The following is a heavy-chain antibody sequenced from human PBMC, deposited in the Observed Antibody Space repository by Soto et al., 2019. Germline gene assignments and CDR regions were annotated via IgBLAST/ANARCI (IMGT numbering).Heavy chain of an antibody. V-gene: IGHV4-4*02. CDR1: GGSINSRYW. J-gene: IGHJ4*02. D-gene: IGHD3-10*01. CDR3: ARDQNGSGNYYTRYFDY. CDR2: IYHSGST. Sequence: SETLSLTCAVSGGSINSRYWWSWVRQSPGKGLEWIGEIYHSGSTDYNPSLKSRVTISVDKSKNQFSLNLSSVTAADTAVYYCARDQNGSGNYYTRYFDYWGQGTLVTVS.